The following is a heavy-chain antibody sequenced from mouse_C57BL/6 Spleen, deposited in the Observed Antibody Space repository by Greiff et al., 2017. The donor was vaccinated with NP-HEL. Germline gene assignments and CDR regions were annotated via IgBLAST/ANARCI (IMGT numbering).Heavy chain of an antibody. CDR1: GFTFSSYT. Sequence: EVKLVESGGGLVKPGASLKLSCAASGFTFSSYTMSWVRQTPEKRLEWVATISGGGGNTYYPDSVKGRFTISRDNAKNTLYLQMSSLRSEDTAVYYCARHLYYDYDPMDYWGQGTSVTVSS. V-gene: IGHV5-9*04. CDR3: ARHLYYDYDPMDY. J-gene: IGHJ4*01. CDR2: ISGGGGNT. D-gene: IGHD2-4*01.